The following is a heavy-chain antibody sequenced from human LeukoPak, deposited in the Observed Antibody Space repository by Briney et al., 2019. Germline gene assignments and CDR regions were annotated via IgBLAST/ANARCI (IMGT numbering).Heavy chain of an antibody. V-gene: IGHV4-34*01. J-gene: IGHJ6*03. CDR1: GGSFSGYY. CDR3: ARIQLWLFYYYYYMDV. Sequence: SETLSLTCAVYGGSFSGYYWSWIRQPPGKGLEWIGEINHSGSTNYNPSLKSRVTISVDTSKNQFSLKLSSVTAADTAVYYCARIQLWLFYYYYYMDVWGKGTTVTVSS. CDR2: INHSGST. D-gene: IGHD5-18*01.